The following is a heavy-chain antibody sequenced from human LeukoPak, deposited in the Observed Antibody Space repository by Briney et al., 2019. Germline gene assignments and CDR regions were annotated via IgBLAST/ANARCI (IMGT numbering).Heavy chain of an antibody. V-gene: IGHV3-66*01. CDR2: IYSGGST. D-gene: IGHD2-21*02. CDR3: AKTAYCGADCYSWYFDY. J-gene: IGHJ4*02. Sequence: GGSLRLSCAASEFSVGSNYMTWVRQAPGKGLEWVSLIYSGGSTYYADSVKGRFTISRDNSKNTLYLQMNSLRAEDTAVYNCAKTAYCGADCYSWYFDYWGQGTLVTVSS. CDR1: EFSVGSNY.